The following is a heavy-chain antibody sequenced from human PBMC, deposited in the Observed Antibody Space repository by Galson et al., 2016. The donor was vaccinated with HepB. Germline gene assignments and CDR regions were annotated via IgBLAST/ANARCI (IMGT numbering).Heavy chain of an antibody. D-gene: IGHD1-26*01. CDR2: IYENGGA. V-gene: IGHV4-30-2*06. CDR1: GVSISSGGFS. CDR3: ARGRYYYFDF. J-gene: IGHJ4*02. Sequence: TLSLTCAVSGVSISSGGFSWNWIRQSPGKGLEWIGYIYENGGANYNPSLNNRVAMSVDRSKNHFSLSLTSVTAADTAVYFCARGRYYYFDFWGQGALVTVS.